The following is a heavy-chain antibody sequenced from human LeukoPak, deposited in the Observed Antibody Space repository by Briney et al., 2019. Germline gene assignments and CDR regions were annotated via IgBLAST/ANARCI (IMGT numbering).Heavy chain of an antibody. CDR1: GGTFSSYA. CDR2: IIPILGIA. V-gene: IGHV1-69*04. CDR3: ARVKVRSSSWYAPHYYYYGMDV. J-gene: IGHJ6*02. D-gene: IGHD6-13*01. Sequence: ASVKVSCKASGGTFSSYAISWVRQAPGQGLEWMGRIIPILGIANYAQKFQGRVTITADKSTSTAYMELSSLRSEDTAVYYCARVKVRSSSWYAPHYYYYGMDVWGQGTTVTVSS.